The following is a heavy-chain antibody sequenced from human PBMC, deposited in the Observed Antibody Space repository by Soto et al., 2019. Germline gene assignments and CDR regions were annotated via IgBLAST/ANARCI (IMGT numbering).Heavy chain of an antibody. CDR3: GAFSEV. J-gene: IGHJ6*02. Sequence: GESLKISCKGSGYNFTNYLIIWVRQIPGKGLEWMGTIDPSHSYTKYSPSLQGHVTISADKSTGTAPPQWSGLQASDTALWYCGAFSEVWGRGTTVIVSS. V-gene: IGHV5-10-1*01. CDR1: GYNFTNYL. CDR2: IDPSHSYT.